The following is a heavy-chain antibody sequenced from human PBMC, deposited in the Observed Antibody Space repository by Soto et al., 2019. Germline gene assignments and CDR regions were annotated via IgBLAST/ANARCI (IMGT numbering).Heavy chain of an antibody. V-gene: IGHV3-21*01. CDR1: GFTFSSYS. Sequence: EVQLVESGGGLVKPGGSLRLSCAASGFTFSSYSMNWVRQAPGKGLEWVSSIGSSSSYIYYADSVKGRFTISRDNAKNSLYLQMNSLRAEDTAVYYCARDNIGGGYYWSVKPSYYYYGMDVWGQGTTVTVSS. CDR2: IGSSSSYI. CDR3: ARDNIGGGYYWSVKPSYYYYGMDV. J-gene: IGHJ6*02. D-gene: IGHD3-22*01.